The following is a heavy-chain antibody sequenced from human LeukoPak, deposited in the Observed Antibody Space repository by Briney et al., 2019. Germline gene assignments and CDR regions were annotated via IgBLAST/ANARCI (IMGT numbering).Heavy chain of an antibody. J-gene: IGHJ4*02. Sequence: GGSLRLSCTTSGFTFGDYAMSWVRQAPGKGLEWVGFIRSKAYGETTEYAGSVQGRFTTSRDDSKSIAYLQMNSLKTEDPAVYYCTRTSGYFDWLFRFDYWGQGTLVTVSS. CDR3: TRTSGYFDWLFRFDY. D-gene: IGHD3-9*01. V-gene: IGHV3-49*04. CDR2: IRSKAYGETT. CDR1: GFTFGDYA.